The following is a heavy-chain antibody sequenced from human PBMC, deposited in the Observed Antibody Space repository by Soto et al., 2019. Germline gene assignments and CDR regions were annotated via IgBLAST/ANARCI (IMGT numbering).Heavy chain of an antibody. Sequence: EVQLVESGGGLVKPGGPLTLSCAASGFTFSNYTMNWVRQAPGKGLEWVSSISRSSRNIYYADSVKGRFTISRDNAKNALYLHMNSLRAGDTAVYYCARDLKVAGTNSFYYYGMDVWGQGTTVTVSS. J-gene: IGHJ6*02. V-gene: IGHV3-21*01. CDR3: ARDLKVAGTNSFYYYGMDV. CDR1: GFTFSNYT. CDR2: ISRSSRNI. D-gene: IGHD6-19*01.